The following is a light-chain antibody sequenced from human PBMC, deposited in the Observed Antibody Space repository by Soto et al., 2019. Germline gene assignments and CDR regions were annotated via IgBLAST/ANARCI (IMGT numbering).Light chain of an antibody. CDR1: QSVLYSSNNKKY. J-gene: IGKJ5*01. V-gene: IGKV4-1*01. Sequence: DIVMTQSPDSLAVSLGERAIINCKSSQSVLYSSNNKKYLAWYQQKPRQPPKLLIYWASTRESGVPDRFSGSGSGTDFTLTISSLQAEDVAVYYCQQYYSTPITFGQGTRLEIK. CDR3: QQYYSTPIT. CDR2: WAS.